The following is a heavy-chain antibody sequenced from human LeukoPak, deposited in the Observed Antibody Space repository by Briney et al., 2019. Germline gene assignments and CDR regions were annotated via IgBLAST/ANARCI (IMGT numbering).Heavy chain of an antibody. D-gene: IGHD2-15*01. CDR2: IIPIFGTA. CDR3: ARTDIVVVVAATLGLGGYFDY. V-gene: IGHV1-69*13. J-gene: IGHJ4*02. Sequence: SVKVSCKASGGTFSSYAISWVRQAPGQGLEWMGGIIPIFGTANYAQKFQGRVTITADESTSAAYMELSSLRSEDTAVYYCARTDIVVVVAATLGLGGYFDYWGQGTLVTVSS. CDR1: GGTFSSYA.